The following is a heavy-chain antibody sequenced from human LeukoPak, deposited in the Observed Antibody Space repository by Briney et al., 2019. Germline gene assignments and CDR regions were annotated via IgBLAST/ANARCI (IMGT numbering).Heavy chain of an antibody. CDR1: GGTFSSYA. CDR2: IIPIFGTA. J-gene: IGHJ4*02. CDR3: ARGKRRVYSVGFDY. Sequence: SVKVPCKASGGTFSSYAISWVRQAPGQGLEWMGRIIPIFGTANYAQKFQGRVTITTDESTSTAYMELSSLRSEDTAVYYCARGKRRVYSVGFDYWGQGTLVTVSS. D-gene: IGHD5/OR15-5a*01. V-gene: IGHV1-69*05.